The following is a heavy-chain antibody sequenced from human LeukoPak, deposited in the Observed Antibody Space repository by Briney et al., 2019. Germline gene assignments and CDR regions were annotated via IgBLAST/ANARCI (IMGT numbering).Heavy chain of an antibody. D-gene: IGHD5-18*01. CDR2: IIPIFGTA. CDR3: AVFSKIQSGYNL. CDR1: GYTFTAYH. Sequence: ASVKVSCKASGYTFTAYHMHWVRQAPGQGLEWMGGIIPIFGTANYAQKFQGRVTITADESTSTAYMELSSLRSEDTAVYYCAVFSKIQSGYNLWGQGTLVTVSS. J-gene: IGHJ4*02. V-gene: IGHV1-69*13.